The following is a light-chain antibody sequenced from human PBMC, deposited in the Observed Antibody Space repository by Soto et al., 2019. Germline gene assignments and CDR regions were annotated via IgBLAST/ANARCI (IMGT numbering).Light chain of an antibody. V-gene: IGKV3-20*01. J-gene: IGKJ4*01. CDR2: GAS. CDR3: QYYGRPPLT. CDR1: QSVISTY. Sequence: ERVLTQTPGTLSLSPGERATLSCRASQSVISTYLAWYQQKPGQAPRLLIYGASSRATGIPDRFSGSGSGPDFTLTISSLEPEDFAVDYCQYYGRPPLTFSGGTKVEIK.